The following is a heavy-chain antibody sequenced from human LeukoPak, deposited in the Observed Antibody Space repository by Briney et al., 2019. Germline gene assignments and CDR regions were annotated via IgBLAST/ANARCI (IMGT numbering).Heavy chain of an antibody. CDR1: GFIFSSYG. D-gene: IGHD1-26*01. Sequence: PGGSLRLSCAASGFIFSSYGMHWVRQAPGKGLVWVSYISSRSSNKEYADSVKGRFTISRDNSKNSLFLQMDSLRAEDSAIYYCAREGWDLNALDIWGQGTMVTVSP. J-gene: IGHJ3*02. CDR2: ISSRSSNK. CDR3: AREGWDLNALDI. V-gene: IGHV3-48*04.